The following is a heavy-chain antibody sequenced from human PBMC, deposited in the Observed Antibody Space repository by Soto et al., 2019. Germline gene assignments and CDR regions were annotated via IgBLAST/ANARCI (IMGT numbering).Heavy chain of an antibody. CDR3: ARSSGSYSSYGMDV. CDR2: INPNNGDT. CDR1: GYILTDYY. Sequence: QVQLVQSGAEVKKPGASVKFSCRASGYILTDYYMHWVRQAPGQGLEWVAWINPNNGDTKYAQNFQGRGTMTRDTSTSTVYMDRSRLRSDDTAVYYCARSSGSYSSYGMDVWGQGTTVTVSS. V-gene: IGHV1-2*02. J-gene: IGHJ6*02. D-gene: IGHD1-26*01.